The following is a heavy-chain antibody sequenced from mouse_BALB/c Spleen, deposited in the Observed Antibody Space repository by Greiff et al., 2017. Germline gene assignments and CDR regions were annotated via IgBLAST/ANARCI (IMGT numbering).Heavy chain of an antibody. Sequence: EVKLVESGGGLVKPGGSLKLSCAASGFAFSSYDMSWVRQTPEKRLEWVAYISSGGGSTYYPDTVKGRFTITRNNAKNTLYLQMSSLKSEDTAMYYCARRSLFAYWGQGTLVTVSA. V-gene: IGHV5-12-1*01. J-gene: IGHJ3*01. CDR1: GFAFSSYD. CDR2: ISSGGGST. CDR3: ARRSLFAY.